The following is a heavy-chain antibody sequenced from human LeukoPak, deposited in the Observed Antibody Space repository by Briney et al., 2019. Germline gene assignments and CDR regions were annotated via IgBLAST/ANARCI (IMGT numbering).Heavy chain of an antibody. CDR2: IYSGGST. CDR1: GFTVSSNY. D-gene: IGHD3-3*02. Sequence: GGSLRLSCAASGFTVSSNYMSWVRQAPGKGLEWVSVIYSGGSTYYADSVKGRFTISRDNSKNTLYLQMNSLRAEDTAVYYCATWGHFWSGYYLFDYWGQGTLVTVSS. CDR3: ATWGHFWSGYYLFDY. J-gene: IGHJ4*02. V-gene: IGHV3-66*01.